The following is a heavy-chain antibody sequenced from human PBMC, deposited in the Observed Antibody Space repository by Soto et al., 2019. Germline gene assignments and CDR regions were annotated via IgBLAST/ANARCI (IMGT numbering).Heavy chain of an antibody. CDR2: ISKDGSTK. Sequence: GGSLRLSCAASGFTFSSYGMHWVRQAPGKGLEWVAVISKDGSTKYDADSVKGRFTISRDNSKNTLYLQMNSLRAEDTAVYYCAKETHSSGYGSYFDYWGQGTLVTVSS. V-gene: IGHV3-30*18. CDR3: AKETHSSGYGSYFDY. J-gene: IGHJ4*02. CDR1: GFTFSSYG. D-gene: IGHD3-22*01.